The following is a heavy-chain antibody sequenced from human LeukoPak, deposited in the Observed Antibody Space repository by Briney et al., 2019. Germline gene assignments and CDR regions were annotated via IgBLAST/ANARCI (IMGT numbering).Heavy chain of an antibody. V-gene: IGHV3-23*01. CDR1: GFTFSRYS. J-gene: IGHJ4*02. Sequence: QPGGSLRLSCAASGFTFSRYSMSWVRQAPGKGLEWVSAIRGSGDSTYYAEFVKGRFTISRDNSKNTLNLQMNSLRAEDTAVYYCAKRSPDVDTGYFDYWGQGTLVTVSS. CDR3: AKRSPDVDTGYFDY. D-gene: IGHD3/OR15-3a*01. CDR2: IRGSGDST.